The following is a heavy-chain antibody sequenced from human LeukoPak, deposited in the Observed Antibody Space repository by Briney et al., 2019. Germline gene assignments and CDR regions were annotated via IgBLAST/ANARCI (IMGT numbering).Heavy chain of an antibody. CDR1: GGSISSYY. J-gene: IGHJ3*01. D-gene: IGHD5-18*01. CDR3: ARIPTDTTMGRRAFDV. V-gene: IGHV4-59*01. CDR2: MYYTGSA. Sequence: PSETLPLTCTVSGGSISSYYWNWIRQPPGQGLEWIGYMYYTGSANYNPSLRSRVTIAVDTSKNQVSLKLSSVTAADTAIYYCARIPTDTTMGRRAFDVWGQGTMVTVSS.